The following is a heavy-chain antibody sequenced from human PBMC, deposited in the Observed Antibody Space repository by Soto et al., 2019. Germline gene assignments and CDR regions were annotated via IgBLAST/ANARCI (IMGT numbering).Heavy chain of an antibody. D-gene: IGHD6-19*01. CDR3: AKGYSSGWGP. J-gene: IGHJ4*02. CDR1: GLTVSGQKY. Sequence: DVQLVESGGGLIQPGGSLRLSCVASGLTVSGQKYVAWVRQAPGKGPEWVSGVYDLDGTYYADSVRGRFTTSIGNSKSTLSLQMNSLRAEDTAVYYCAKGYSSGWGPWGQGTLVTVSS. CDR2: VYDLDGT. V-gene: IGHV3-53*01.